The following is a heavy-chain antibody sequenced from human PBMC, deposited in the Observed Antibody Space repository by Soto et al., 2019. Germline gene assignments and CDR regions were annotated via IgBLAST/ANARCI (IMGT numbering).Heavy chain of an antibody. CDR1: GFTFINYA. CDR3: ARKVLGSTSRPDWWYFDV. D-gene: IGHD2-2*01. V-gene: IGHV3-23*01. Sequence: EVQLLESGGGLVQPGGSLRLSCVGSGFTFINYAMNWVRQTPGKGLEWVSGISGGGDRTFDADSVKGRFTISRDNSKNTVNLQMNSLRADDTAVYYCARKVLGSTSRPDWWYFDVWGRGTLVTVSS. CDR2: ISGGGDRT. J-gene: IGHJ2*01.